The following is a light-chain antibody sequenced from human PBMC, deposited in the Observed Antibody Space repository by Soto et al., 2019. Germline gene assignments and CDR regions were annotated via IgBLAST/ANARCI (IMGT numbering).Light chain of an antibody. CDR1: SSDVGGYNY. V-gene: IGLV2-8*01. CDR3: SSYAGSNNRV. J-gene: IGLJ2*01. Sequence: QSALTQPPSASGSPGQSVTISCTGTSSDVGGYNYVSWYQQHPGKAPKLMIYEVSKRPSGVPDRFSGSKSGNTASLTVSGRQAEDEADYYCSSYAGSNNRVCGGGTQLTVL. CDR2: EVS.